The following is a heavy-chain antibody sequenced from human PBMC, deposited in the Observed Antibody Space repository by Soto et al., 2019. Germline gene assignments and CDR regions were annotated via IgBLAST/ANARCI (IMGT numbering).Heavy chain of an antibody. D-gene: IGHD2-15*01. V-gene: IGHV1-69*06. CDR2: IIPIFGTA. CDR3: ARGYCSGGSCYSGDY. CDR1: GGTFSSYA. J-gene: IGHJ4*02. Sequence: GASVKVSCKASGGTFSSYAISWVRQAPGQGLEWMGGIIPIFGTANYAQKFQGRVTITADKSTSTAYMELSSLRSEDTAVYYCARGYCSGGSCYSGDYWGQGTLVTVSS.